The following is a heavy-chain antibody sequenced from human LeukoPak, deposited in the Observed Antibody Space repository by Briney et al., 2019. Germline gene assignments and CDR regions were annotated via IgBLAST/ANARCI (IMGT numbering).Heavy chain of an antibody. D-gene: IGHD3-3*01. J-gene: IGHJ4*02. V-gene: IGHV4-38-2*02. CDR2: IYNSGST. CDR1: GYSISSGYY. CDR3: ASVVVFWSGFDY. Sequence: SETLSLTCTVSGYSISSGYYWGWIRPPPGKGLEWIGSIYNSGSTYYNPSLKSRVTISVDTSKNQFSLKLSSVTAADTAVYYCASVVVFWSGFDYWGQGTLVTVSS.